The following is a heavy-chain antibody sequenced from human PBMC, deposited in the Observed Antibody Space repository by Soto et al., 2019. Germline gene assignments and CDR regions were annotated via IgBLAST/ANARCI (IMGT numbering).Heavy chain of an antibody. J-gene: IGHJ4*02. CDR2: FYYRGST. CDR3: ARDSMGLFDY. CDR1: GVSITSYY. V-gene: IGHV4-59*01. Sequence: SETLSLTCTVSGVSITSYYWSWIRQSPGKGLEWIGYFYYRGSTYYNPSLKSRVTISQDMSKNQFSLRLSSVTAADTTVYYCARDSMGLFDYWGQGTLVTVSS.